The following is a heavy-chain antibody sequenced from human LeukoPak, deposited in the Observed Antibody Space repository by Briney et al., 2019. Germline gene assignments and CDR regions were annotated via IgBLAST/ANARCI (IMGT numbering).Heavy chain of an antibody. CDR3: ARGDYYDSSGYYFPDAFDI. CDR1: GFTFSYYA. J-gene: IGHJ3*02. V-gene: IGHV3-33*08. Sequence: PGGSLRLSCAASGFTFSYYAMTWVRQAQGKGLEWVAVIWYYGSNKYYVDSVQGRFTISRDNSKNTLYLQMSSLRAEDTAVYYCARGDYYDSSGYYFPDAFDIWGQGTMVTVSS. D-gene: IGHD3-22*01. CDR2: IWYYGSNK.